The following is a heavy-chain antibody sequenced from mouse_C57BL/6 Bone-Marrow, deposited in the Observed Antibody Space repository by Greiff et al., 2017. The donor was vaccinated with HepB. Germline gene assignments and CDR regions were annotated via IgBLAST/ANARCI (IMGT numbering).Heavy chain of an antibody. J-gene: IGHJ1*03. CDR3: AIDGDYGSSHWYFDV. CDR1: GYTFTSYW. D-gene: IGHD1-1*01. Sequence: QVQLQQPGTELVKPGASVKLSCKASGYTFTSYWMHWVKQRPGQGLEWIGRIHPSDSDTNYNQKFKGKATLTVDKSSSTAYMQLSSLTSEDSAVYYCAIDGDYGSSHWYFDVWGTGTTVTVSS. V-gene: IGHV1-74*01. CDR2: IHPSDSDT.